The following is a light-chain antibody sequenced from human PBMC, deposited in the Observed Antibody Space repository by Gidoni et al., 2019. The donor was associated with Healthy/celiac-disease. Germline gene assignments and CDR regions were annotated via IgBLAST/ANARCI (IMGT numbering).Light chain of an antibody. CDR3: QQSYSTPIT. CDR1: QSISSY. Sequence: DIQMTQSPSSLSASVGDRVTITCRASQSISSYLNWYQQKPGKAPKLLIYAASSLQSGVQSRFSGSGSGTDFTLTISSLQPEDFATYYCQQSYSTPITFXXXTRLEIK. J-gene: IGKJ5*01. CDR2: AAS. V-gene: IGKV1-39*01.